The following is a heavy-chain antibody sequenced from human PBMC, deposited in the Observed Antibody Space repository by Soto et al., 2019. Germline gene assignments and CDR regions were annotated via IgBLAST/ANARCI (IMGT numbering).Heavy chain of an antibody. Sequence: EVQLVESGGDLVQPGGSLRLTCAGSGFTFGSYAMSWVRQAPGKGLEWVSSISRSSGDTHYADSVKGRFTISRDNSQNILYLQMDSLRAEDTAVYYCAKSPKLVVADAQFDAWGQGTLVTVSS. CDR1: GFTFGSYA. CDR2: ISRSSGDT. V-gene: IGHV3-23*04. D-gene: IGHD2-2*01. J-gene: IGHJ4*02. CDR3: AKSPKLVVADAQFDA.